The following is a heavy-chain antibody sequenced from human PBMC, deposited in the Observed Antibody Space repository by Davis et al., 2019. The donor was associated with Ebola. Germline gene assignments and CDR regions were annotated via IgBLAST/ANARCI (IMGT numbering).Heavy chain of an antibody. J-gene: IGHJ3*02. CDR3: ARISPGVVGATSAFDI. Sequence: ASVKVSCKASGGTFSSYAISWVRQAPGQGLEWMGWINPNSGGTNYAQKFQGWVTMTRDTSISTAYMELSRLRSDDTAVYYCARISPGVVGATSAFDIWGQGTMVTVSS. D-gene: IGHD1-26*01. V-gene: IGHV1-2*04. CDR2: INPNSGGT. CDR1: GGTFSSYA.